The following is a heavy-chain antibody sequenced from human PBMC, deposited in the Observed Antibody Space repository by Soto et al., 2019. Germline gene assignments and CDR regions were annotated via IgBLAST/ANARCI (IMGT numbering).Heavy chain of an antibody. D-gene: IGHD2-15*01. V-gene: IGHV4-59*01. CDR3: ARVGPYCSGGSCYGFHFDY. Sequence: SETLSLTCTVSGGSISSYYWSWIRQPPGKGLEWIGYIYYSGSTNYNPSLKSRVTISVDTSKNQFSLKLSSVTAADTAVYYCARVGPYCSGGSCYGFHFDYWGQGTLVTVSS. CDR2: IYYSGST. J-gene: IGHJ4*02. CDR1: GGSISSYY.